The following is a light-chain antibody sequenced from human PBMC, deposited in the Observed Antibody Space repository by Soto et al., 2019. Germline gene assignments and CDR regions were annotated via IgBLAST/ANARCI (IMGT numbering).Light chain of an antibody. CDR1: QSVLFSSNNKNY. J-gene: IGKJ4*01. Sequence: DIVMTQSPDSLAVSLGERATIDCKSSQSVLFSSNNKNYLAWYQQKPRQPPKLLIYWASTRESGVPDRFSGSGSGTDFTLTISRLQAEDVAVYCCQQYYSTPLPFGGGTKVEIK. V-gene: IGKV4-1*01. CDR2: WAS. CDR3: QQYYSTPLP.